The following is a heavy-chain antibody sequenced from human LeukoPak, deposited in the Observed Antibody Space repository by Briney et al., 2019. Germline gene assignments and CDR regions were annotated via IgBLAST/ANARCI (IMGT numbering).Heavy chain of an antibody. J-gene: IGHJ6*03. D-gene: IGHD4-23*01. V-gene: IGHV1-69*05. CDR3: ARSTSAVVYYYMDV. Sequence: SVKVSCKASGGTFSSYAISWVRQAPGQGLEWMGGIIPIFGTANYAQKLQGRVTMTTDTSTSTAYMELRSLRSDDTAVYYCARSTSAVVYYYMDVWGKGTTVTVSS. CDR2: IIPIFGTA. CDR1: GGTFSSYA.